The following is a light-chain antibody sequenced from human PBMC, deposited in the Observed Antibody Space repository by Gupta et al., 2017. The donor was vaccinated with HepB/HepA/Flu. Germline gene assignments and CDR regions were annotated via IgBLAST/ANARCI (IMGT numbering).Light chain of an antibody. V-gene: IGLV6-57*03. J-gene: IGLJ3*02. Sequence: FKLTQPHSVSESPGKTVTISCTRSSGSIASNYVQWYQQRPGSAPTAVIYEDFQRASGVPDRFSGSIDSSSNSASLTISGLETDDEADYYCQSYDSSNRWVFGGGTKLTVL. CDR1: SGSIASNY. CDR3: QSYDSSNRWV. CDR2: EDF.